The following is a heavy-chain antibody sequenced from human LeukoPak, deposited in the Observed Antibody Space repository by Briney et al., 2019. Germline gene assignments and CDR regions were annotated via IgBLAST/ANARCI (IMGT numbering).Heavy chain of an antibody. CDR3: AKYASNYYYYYMDV. CDR2: ISGSGSST. CDR1: GYTFTSYG. J-gene: IGHJ6*03. Sequence: SCKASGYTFTSYGISWVRQAPGKGLEWASAISGSGSSTYYADSVKGRFTISRDNSKNTLYLQMNSLRAEDTALYYCAKYASNYYYYYMDVWGEGTTVTVSS. V-gene: IGHV3-23*01.